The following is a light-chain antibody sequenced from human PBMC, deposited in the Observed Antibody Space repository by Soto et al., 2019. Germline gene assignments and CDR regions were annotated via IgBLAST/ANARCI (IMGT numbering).Light chain of an antibody. CDR3: SSYTSTSRLV. CDR1: SSDVGNYNY. CDR2: DVS. V-gene: IGLV2-14*01. Sequence: QSVLTQPASVSGSPGQSITISCTGTSSDVGNYNYVSWYQQRPGKAPTLMIYDVSNRPSGVSNRFSAPKSGNTASLTISGLQAEDEADYYCSSYTSTSRLVFCGGTTLTVL. J-gene: IGLJ2*01.